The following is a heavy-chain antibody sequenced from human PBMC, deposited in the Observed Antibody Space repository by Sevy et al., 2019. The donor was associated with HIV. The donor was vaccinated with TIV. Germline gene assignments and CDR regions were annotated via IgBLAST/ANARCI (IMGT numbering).Heavy chain of an antibody. CDR1: GFTFSSYG. Sequence: GGSLRLSCAASGFTFSSYGMHWVRQAPGKGLEWVAVISYDGSNKYYADSVKGRFTISRDNSKNTLYLQMNSLRAVDTAVYYCASGHPYYYDSSGYYQDYFDYWGQGTLVTVSS. CDR3: ASGHPYYYDSSGYYQDYFDY. D-gene: IGHD3-22*01. CDR2: ISYDGSNK. V-gene: IGHV3-30*03. J-gene: IGHJ4*02.